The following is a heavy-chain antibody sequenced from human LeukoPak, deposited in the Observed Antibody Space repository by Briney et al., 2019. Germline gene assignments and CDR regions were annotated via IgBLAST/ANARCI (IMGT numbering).Heavy chain of an antibody. CDR1: GFTVSSNY. V-gene: IGHV3-66*01. CDR3: ARDYYDSSAYYHDY. CDR2: IYSGGST. D-gene: IGHD3-22*01. J-gene: IGHJ4*02. Sequence: GGSLRLSCAASGFTVSSNYMNWVRQAPGKGLEWVSVIYSGGSTYYADSVKGRFTISRDNSKNTLYLQMNSLRAEDTAVYYCARDYYDSSAYYHDYWGQGTLVTVSS.